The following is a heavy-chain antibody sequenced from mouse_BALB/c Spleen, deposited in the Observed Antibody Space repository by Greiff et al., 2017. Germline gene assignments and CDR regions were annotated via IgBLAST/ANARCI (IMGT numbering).Heavy chain of an antibody. Sequence: DVHLVESGGGLVQPGGSRKLSCAASGFTFSSFGMHWVRQAPEKGLEWVAYISSGSSTIYYADTVKGRFTISRDNPKNTLFLQMTSLRSEDTAMYYCARYGSSYAMDYWGQGTSVTVSS. CDR3: ARYGSSYAMDY. CDR2: ISSGSSTI. D-gene: IGHD1-1*01. J-gene: IGHJ4*01. V-gene: IGHV5-17*02. CDR1: GFTFSSFG.